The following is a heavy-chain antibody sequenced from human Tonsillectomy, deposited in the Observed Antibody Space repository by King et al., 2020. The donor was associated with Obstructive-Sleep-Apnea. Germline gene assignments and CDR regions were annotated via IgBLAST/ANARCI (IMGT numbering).Heavy chain of an antibody. V-gene: IGHV3-15*01. Sequence: EVQLVESGGDLVKPGGSLRLSCVASGFTFSNAWMSWVRQAPGKGLEWVGRIKSKSDGGTIEYAAPVKGRFTISRDDSKNTVYLQMNSLETDDTAVYYCSTEAKRRAMDVWGQGTTVTVSS. CDR1: GFTFSNAW. J-gene: IGHJ6*02. CDR2: IKSKSDGGTI. CDR3: STEAKRRAMDV.